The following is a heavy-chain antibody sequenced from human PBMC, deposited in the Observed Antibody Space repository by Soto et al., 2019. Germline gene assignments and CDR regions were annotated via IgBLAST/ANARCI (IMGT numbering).Heavy chain of an antibody. CDR1: GGTFSSYA. CDR2: IIPIFGTA. CDR3: ARDFPSSSSDP. V-gene: IGHV1-69*01. J-gene: IGHJ5*02. Sequence: QVQLVQSGAEVKKPGSSVKVSCKASGGTFSSYAITWVRQAPGQGLEWMGGIIPIFGTANYAQKFQGSVTITADESLTTDYMELSSLRSEDTAVYYGARDFPSSSSDPWGQGTLVTVSS.